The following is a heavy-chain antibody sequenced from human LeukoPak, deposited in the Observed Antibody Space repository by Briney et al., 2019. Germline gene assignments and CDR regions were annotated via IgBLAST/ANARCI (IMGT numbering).Heavy chain of an antibody. CDR1: GITFSSYW. D-gene: IGHD6-13*01. J-gene: IGHJ4*02. CDR2: IKQDGSEK. V-gene: IGHV3-7*01. CDR3: ARVAAAGPHYFDY. Sequence: GGSLRLSCAASGITFSSYWMSWVRQAPGKGLEWVANIKQDGSEKYYVDSVKGRFTISRDNAKNSLYLQMNSLRAEDTAVYYCARVAAAGPHYFDYWGQGTLVTVSS.